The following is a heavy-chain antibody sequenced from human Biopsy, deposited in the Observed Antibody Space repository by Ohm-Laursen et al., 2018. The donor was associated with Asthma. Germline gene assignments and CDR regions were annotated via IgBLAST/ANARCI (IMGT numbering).Heavy chain of an antibody. CDR1: PGSFSGFF. CDR2: TNERGVT. J-gene: IGHJ6*02. Sequence: SDTLSLTCDVYPGSFSGFFWTWIRPSPGKGLEWIGETNERGVTNNNPSLKSRVIISIDTYWNRVSLKLTSVTAADTAVYYCARGPELDVWGQGTTVTVS. CDR3: ARGPELDV. V-gene: IGHV4-34*01.